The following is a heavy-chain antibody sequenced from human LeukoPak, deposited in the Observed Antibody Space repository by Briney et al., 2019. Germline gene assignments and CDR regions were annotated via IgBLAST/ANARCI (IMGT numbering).Heavy chain of an antibody. J-gene: IGHJ4*02. CDR3: AKDLGSGSYFGY. V-gene: IGHV3-23*01. CDR1: GFTFDDYG. CDR2: ISGSGGST. Sequence: GGSLRLSCAASGFTFDDYGMSWVRQAPGKGLEWVSAISGSGGSTYYADSVKGRFTISRDNSKNTLYLQMNSLRAEDTAVYYCAKDLGSGSYFGYWGQGTLVTVSS. D-gene: IGHD1-26*01.